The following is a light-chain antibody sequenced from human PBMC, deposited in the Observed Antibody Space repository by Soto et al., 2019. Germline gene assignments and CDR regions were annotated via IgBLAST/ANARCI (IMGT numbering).Light chain of an antibody. CDR3: QQYGSLTWT. V-gene: IGKV3-20*01. CDR1: ESVSSSY. J-gene: IGKJ1*01. Sequence: EIVVTQSPGTLSLSPGERATLSCRASESVSSSYLAWYQQKPGQAPRLLIYGASNRATGIPDRFSGSGSGPDFTLTISRLAPEDFAVYYCQQYGSLTWTFGPGTKVDSK. CDR2: GAS.